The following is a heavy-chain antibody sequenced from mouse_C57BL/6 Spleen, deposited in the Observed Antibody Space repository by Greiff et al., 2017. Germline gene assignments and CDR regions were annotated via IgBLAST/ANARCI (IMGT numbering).Heavy chain of an antibody. J-gene: IGHJ1*03. Sequence: EVKLMESGGGLVKPGGSLKLPCAASGFTFSSYAMSWVRQTPEKRLEWVATISDGGSYTYYPANVKGRFTITRDNAKNNLYLLMSHMKSEDTAMYYCARDQGPTHNWYFDVWGTGTTVTVSS. CDR2: ISDGGSYT. CDR1: GFTFSSYA. D-gene: IGHD2-10*01. V-gene: IGHV5-4*01. CDR3: ARDQGPTHNWYFDV.